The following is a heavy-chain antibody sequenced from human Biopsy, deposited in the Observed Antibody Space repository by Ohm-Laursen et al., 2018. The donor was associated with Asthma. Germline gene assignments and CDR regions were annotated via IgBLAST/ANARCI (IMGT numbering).Heavy chain of an antibody. V-gene: IGHV1-69*01. CDR2: INSVFGTT. CDR1: GGTFNTYV. J-gene: IGHJ4*02. CDR3: ARKAGSCISRTCYSLDF. Sequence: VPSVKVSCKSLGGTFNTYVIGWVRQAPGQGREWMGGINSVFGTTTYPQKFQDRVTITADDSTSTVYMELSSLRSEDTAVYYCARKAGSCISRTCYSLDFWGQGTLVTVSS. D-gene: IGHD2-2*01.